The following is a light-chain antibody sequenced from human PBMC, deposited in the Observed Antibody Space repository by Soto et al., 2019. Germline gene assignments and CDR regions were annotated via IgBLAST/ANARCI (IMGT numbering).Light chain of an antibody. V-gene: IGKV3-11*01. CDR1: QSVSSY. CDR2: DTS. Sequence: EIVLTQSPATLSLSPGERATLSCRASQSVSSYLAWYQQKPCQAPRLLMYDTSKRATGIPARFSGSGSGTDFTLSISSLEPEDFAVYYCQQRNTWPLTFGPGTKVDIK. CDR3: QQRNTWPLT. J-gene: IGKJ3*01.